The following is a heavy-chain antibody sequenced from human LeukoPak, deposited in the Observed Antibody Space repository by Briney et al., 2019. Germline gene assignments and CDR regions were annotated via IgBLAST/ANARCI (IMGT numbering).Heavy chain of an antibody. Sequence: SETLSLTCAVYGGSFSGYYGSWIRQPPGKGLEWIGEINHSGSTNYNPSLKSRVTISVDTSKNQFSLKLSSVTAADTAVYYCAREGYGDYYFDYWGQGTLVTVSS. J-gene: IGHJ4*02. CDR3: AREGYGDYYFDY. CDR2: INHSGST. D-gene: IGHD4-17*01. V-gene: IGHV4-34*01. CDR1: GGSFSGYY.